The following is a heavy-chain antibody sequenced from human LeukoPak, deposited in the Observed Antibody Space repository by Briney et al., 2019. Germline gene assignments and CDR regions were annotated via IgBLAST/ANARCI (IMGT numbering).Heavy chain of an antibody. Sequence: GGSLRLSCAASGFTFSSYEMNWVRQAPGKGLEWVSYISSSGSTIYYADSVKGRFTISRDSAKNSLYLQMNSLRAVDTAVYYCATYRQVLLPFESWGQGTLVTVSS. CDR1: GFTFSSYE. D-gene: IGHD2-8*02. CDR3: ATYRQVLLPFES. CDR2: ISSSGSTI. V-gene: IGHV3-48*03. J-gene: IGHJ4*02.